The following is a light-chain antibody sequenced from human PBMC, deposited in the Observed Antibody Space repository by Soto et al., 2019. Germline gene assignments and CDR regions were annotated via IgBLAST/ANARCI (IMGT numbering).Light chain of an antibody. J-gene: IGKJ3*01. CDR2: AAS. CDR1: QGISSW. V-gene: IGKV1-12*01. CDR3: QQANGFFGVT. Sequence: DIQMTQSPSSVSASVGDRVSITCRASQGISSWLAWYQQNPGKAPKVLIYAASCWQSGVPSRFSASGSGTHFTLTISSLEPEDYSTYYSQQANGFFGVTFGPGTQVVFK.